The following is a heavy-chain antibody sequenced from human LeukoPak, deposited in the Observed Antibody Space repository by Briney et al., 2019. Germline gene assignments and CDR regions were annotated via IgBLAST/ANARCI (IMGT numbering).Heavy chain of an antibody. CDR1: GGSISSYY. CDR3: ARANLSGSEPRIYY. Sequence: SETLSLTCTVSGGSISSYYWSWIRQPAGKGLEWIGRIYTSGSTNYNPSLKSRVTMSVDTSKNQFSLKLSSVTAADTAVYYCARANLSGSEPRIYYWGQGTLVTVSS. D-gene: IGHD5-12*01. J-gene: IGHJ4*02. V-gene: IGHV4-4*07. CDR2: IYTSGST.